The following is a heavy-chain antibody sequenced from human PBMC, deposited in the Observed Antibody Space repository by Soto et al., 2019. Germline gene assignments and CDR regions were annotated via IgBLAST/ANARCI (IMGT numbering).Heavy chain of an antibody. J-gene: IGHJ6*02. CDR3: ARFDTGIVGAAAYYYYGMDV. V-gene: IGHV1-18*01. Sequence: QVQLVQSGAEVKKPGASVKVSCKASGYTFTSYGISWVRQAPGQGLEWMGWISAYNGNTNYAQKLQGRVTMTTDTATSTAYMELRSLRSDDTAVYYCARFDTGIVGAAAYYYYGMDVWGQGTTVTVSS. CDR2: ISAYNGNT. D-gene: IGHD1-26*01. CDR1: GYTFTSYG.